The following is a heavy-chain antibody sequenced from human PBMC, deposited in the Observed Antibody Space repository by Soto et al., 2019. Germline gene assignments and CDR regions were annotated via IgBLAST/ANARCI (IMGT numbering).Heavy chain of an antibody. CDR3: ARDSAVATTDDYGMDV. D-gene: IGHD5-12*01. V-gene: IGHV1-2*04. Sequence: ASVKVSCKASGYTFTGYYMHWVRQAPGQGLEWMGWINPNSGGTNYAQKFQGWVTVTRDTSISTAYMELSRLRSDDTAVYYCARDSAVATTDDYGMDVWGQGTTVTVSS. CDR2: INPNSGGT. CDR1: GYTFTGYY. J-gene: IGHJ6*02.